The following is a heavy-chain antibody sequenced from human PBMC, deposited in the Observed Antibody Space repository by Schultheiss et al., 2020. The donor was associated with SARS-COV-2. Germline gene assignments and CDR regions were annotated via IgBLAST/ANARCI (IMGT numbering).Heavy chain of an antibody. CDR1: GFTFSSYS. Sequence: GESLKISCAASGFTFSSYSMNWVRQAPGKGLEWVAVISYDGSNKYYADSVKGRFTISRDNAKNSLYLQMNSLRAEDTAVYYCAKDLPYYYDSSGYYYYYYGMDVWGQGTTVTVSS. V-gene: IGHV3-30*18. J-gene: IGHJ6*02. CDR2: ISYDGSNK. CDR3: AKDLPYYYDSSGYYYYYYGMDV. D-gene: IGHD3-22*01.